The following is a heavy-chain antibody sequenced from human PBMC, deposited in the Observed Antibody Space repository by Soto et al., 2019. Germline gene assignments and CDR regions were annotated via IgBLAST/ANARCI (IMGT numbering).Heavy chain of an antibody. J-gene: IGHJ5*02. D-gene: IGHD3-3*01. CDR1: GFTFDDYA. CDR2: ISWNSGSI. Sequence: GGSLRLSCAASGFTFDDYAMHWVRQAPGKGLEWVSGISWNSGSIGYADSVKGRFTISRDNAKNSLYLQMNSLRAEDTALYYCAKAPYDFWSGPFDPWGQGTLVTVS. CDR3: AKAPYDFWSGPFDP. V-gene: IGHV3-9*01.